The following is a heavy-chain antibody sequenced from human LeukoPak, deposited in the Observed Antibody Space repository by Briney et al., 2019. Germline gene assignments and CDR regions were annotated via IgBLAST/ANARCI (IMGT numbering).Heavy chain of an antibody. CDR2: INPNSGGT. Sequence: ASVKVSCKASGYTFTNYGITWMRQAPGQGLEWMGRINPNSGGTNYAQKFQGRVTMTRDTSISTAYMELSRLRSDDTAVYYCARDRRRDGYNSGLIDYWGQGTLVTVSS. V-gene: IGHV1-2*06. CDR1: GYTFTNYG. CDR3: ARDRRRDGYNSGLIDY. J-gene: IGHJ4*02. D-gene: IGHD5-24*01.